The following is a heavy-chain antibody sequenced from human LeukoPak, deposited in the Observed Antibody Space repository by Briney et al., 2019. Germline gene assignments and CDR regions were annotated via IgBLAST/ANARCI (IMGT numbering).Heavy chain of an antibody. CDR2: IYYSGST. Sequence: SETLSLTCTVSGGSISSGGYYWSWIRQHPGKGLEWIGYIYYSGSTSCNPSLKSRVTISVDTSENQFSLKLKSVTAADTAVYYCARSLITVIQGPWGQGRMVTVSS. D-gene: IGHD3-22*01. J-gene: IGHJ3*01. V-gene: IGHV4-61*08. CDR1: GGSISSGGYY. CDR3: ARSLITVIQGP.